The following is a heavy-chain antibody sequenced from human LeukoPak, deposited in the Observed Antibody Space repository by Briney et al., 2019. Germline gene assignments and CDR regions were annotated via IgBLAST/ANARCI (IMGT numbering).Heavy chain of an antibody. CDR2: IRSKTNNYAT. Sequence: GGSLRLSCAASGFTFSGSAMHWVRQASGKGLEWVGRIRSKTNNYATAYAASVKGRFTISRDESKNTAYPQMNSLKTEDTAVYYCSRTYSGSYSDYWGQGTLVTVSS. D-gene: IGHD1-26*01. J-gene: IGHJ4*02. CDR1: GFTFSGSA. V-gene: IGHV3-73*01. CDR3: SRTYSGSYSDY.